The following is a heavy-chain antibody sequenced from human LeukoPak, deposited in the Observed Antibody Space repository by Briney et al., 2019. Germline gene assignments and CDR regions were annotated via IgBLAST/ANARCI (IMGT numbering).Heavy chain of an antibody. Sequence: PSETLSLTCAVSGGSISSSNWWSWVRQPPGKGLEWIGEIYHSGSTNYNPSLKSRVTISVDKSKNQFSLKLNSVTAADTAVYYCARRANSGSTKGAFDIWGQGTMVTVSS. J-gene: IGHJ3*02. CDR3: ARRANSGSTKGAFDI. V-gene: IGHV4-4*02. CDR1: GGSISSSNW. CDR2: IYHSGST. D-gene: IGHD1-26*01.